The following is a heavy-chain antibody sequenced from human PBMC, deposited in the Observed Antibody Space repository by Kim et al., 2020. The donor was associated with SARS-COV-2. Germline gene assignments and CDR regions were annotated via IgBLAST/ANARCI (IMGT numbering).Heavy chain of an antibody. J-gene: IGHJ5*02. Sequence: AQKFQGRVTMTRDTSISTAYMELSRLRSDDTAVYYCARDNARYSYGPLSAWGQGTLVTVSS. D-gene: IGHD5-18*01. V-gene: IGHV1-2*02. CDR3: ARDNARYSYGPLSA.